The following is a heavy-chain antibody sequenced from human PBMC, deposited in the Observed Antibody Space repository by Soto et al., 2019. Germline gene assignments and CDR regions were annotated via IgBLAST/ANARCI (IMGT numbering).Heavy chain of an antibody. D-gene: IGHD3-22*01. Sequence: QVQLVQSGAEVKKPGSSVKVSCKASGGTFSSYAISWVRQAPGQGLEWMGGIIPIFGTANYAQKFQGRVTITADESTSTDYMERSSLRSEDTAVYYCARSSSYDSSGYNPRFGFWGQGTLVTVSS. CDR3: ARSSSYDSSGYNPRFGF. CDR2: IIPIFGTA. V-gene: IGHV1-69*12. CDR1: GGTFSSYA. J-gene: IGHJ4*02.